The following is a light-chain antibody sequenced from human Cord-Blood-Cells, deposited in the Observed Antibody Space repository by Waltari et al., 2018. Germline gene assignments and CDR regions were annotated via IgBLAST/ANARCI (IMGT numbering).Light chain of an antibody. CDR1: QSVSSY. CDR2: DAS. Sequence: VIPKSPAPLFFSAGARATLSCWTSQSVSSYLAWYQQKPGQAPRLLIYDASNRATGIPARFSGSGSGTDFTLTISSVEPEDVAVYYCQQRRKWPLTFGPGTKVDIK. CDR3: QQRRKWPLT. V-gene: IGKV3-11*01. J-gene: IGKJ3*01.